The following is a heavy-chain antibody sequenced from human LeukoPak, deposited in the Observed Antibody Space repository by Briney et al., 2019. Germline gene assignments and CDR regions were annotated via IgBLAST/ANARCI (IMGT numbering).Heavy chain of an antibody. J-gene: IGHJ5*02. CDR3: ARVGPGYCSGGSCPHEFDP. CDR1: GGSISSYY. V-gene: IGHV4-59*01. CDR2: IYYSGST. Sequence: SETLSLTCTVSGGSISSYYWSWIRQPPGKGLEWIGYIYYSGSTNYNPSLKSRVTISVDTSKNQFSLKLSSVTAADTAVYYCARVGPGYCSGGSCPHEFDPWGQGTLVTVSS. D-gene: IGHD2-15*01.